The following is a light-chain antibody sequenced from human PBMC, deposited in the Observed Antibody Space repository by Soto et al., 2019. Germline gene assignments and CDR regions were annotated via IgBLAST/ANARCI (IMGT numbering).Light chain of an antibody. Sequence: QSALTQPPSASGSPGQSVTISCTGTSSDVGGYNFVSWYQHHPGKAPKLMIYEVNKRPSGVPDRFSGSKSGNTASLTVSGLQAEDEADYYCNSYANSNNWVFGGGTKVTVL. CDR1: SSDVGGYNF. V-gene: IGLV2-8*01. CDR2: EVN. CDR3: NSYANSNNWV. J-gene: IGLJ3*02.